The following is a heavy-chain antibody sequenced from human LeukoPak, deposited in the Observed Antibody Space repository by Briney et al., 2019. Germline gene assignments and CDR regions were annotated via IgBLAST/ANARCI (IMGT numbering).Heavy chain of an antibody. D-gene: IGHD3-22*01. Sequence: PGRSLRLSCAASGFTFSSYGMHWVRQAPGKGREWVAVISYDGSNKYYADSVKGRFTISRDNSKNTLYLQMNSLRAEDTAVYYCAKDRSRVAWGGSGYLDHWGQGTLVTVSS. J-gene: IGHJ4*02. CDR1: GFTFSSYG. CDR3: AKDRSRVAWGGSGYLDH. CDR2: ISYDGSNK. V-gene: IGHV3-30*18.